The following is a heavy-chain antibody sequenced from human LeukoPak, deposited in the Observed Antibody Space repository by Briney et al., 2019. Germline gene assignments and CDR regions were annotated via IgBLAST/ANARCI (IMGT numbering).Heavy chain of an antibody. CDR1: GFSFSSYW. CDR3: IRDGLLWYGGST. Sequence: GGSLRLSCTASGFSFSSYWMHWVRQVPGKGLVWVSCLNSDGTRKNADSVKGRFNISRDNAKNTLYLQMNSLRVEDTAVYYCIRDGLLWYGGSTWGQGTTVTVSS. D-gene: IGHD3-10*01. V-gene: IGHV3-74*01. J-gene: IGHJ3*01. CDR2: LNSDGTRK.